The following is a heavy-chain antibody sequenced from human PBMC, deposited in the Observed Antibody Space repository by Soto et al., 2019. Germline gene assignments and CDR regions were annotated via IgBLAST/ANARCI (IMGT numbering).Heavy chain of an antibody. J-gene: IGHJ6*02. V-gene: IGHV6-1*01. CDR2: TYYRSKWYN. Sequence: PSQTLSLTCAISGDSVSSNSAAWNWIRQSPSRGLERLGRTYYRSKWYNDYAVSVKSRITINPDTSKNQFSLQLNSVTPEDTAVYYCAREESLGYCSGGSCYYSYYGMDVWGQGTTVTVSS. D-gene: IGHD2-15*01. CDR3: AREESLGYCSGGSCYYSYYGMDV. CDR1: GDSVSSNSAA.